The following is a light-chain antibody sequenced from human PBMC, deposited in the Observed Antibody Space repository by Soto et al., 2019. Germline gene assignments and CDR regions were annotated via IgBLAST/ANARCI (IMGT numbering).Light chain of an antibody. Sequence: VWTQSPGTLSLSPGERATLSCRASQSVSGTYLAWYQQKPGQAPRLLIYSASTRATGIPDRFSGSGSGTDFTLTICRLEPEDFAVYYCQQHGSSFRYTFGQGTKLQIK. J-gene: IGKJ2*01. CDR2: SAS. CDR1: QSVSGTY. V-gene: IGKV3-20*01. CDR3: QQHGSSFRYT.